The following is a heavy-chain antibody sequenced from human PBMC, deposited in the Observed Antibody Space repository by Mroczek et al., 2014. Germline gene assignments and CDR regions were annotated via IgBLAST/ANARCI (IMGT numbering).Heavy chain of an antibody. V-gene: IGHV4-39*02. CDR1: GGSISSSSYY. J-gene: IGHJ6*02. CDR3: ARDAYYYDSSGYYYGMDV. CDR2: IYYSGST. Sequence: QLVESGPGLVKPSETLSLTCTVSGGSISSSSYYWGWIRQPPGKGLEWIGSIYYSGSTYYNPSLKSRVTISVDTSKNQFSLKLSSVTAADTAVYYCARDAYYYDSSGYYYGMDVWGQGTTVTVSS. D-gene: IGHD3-22*01.